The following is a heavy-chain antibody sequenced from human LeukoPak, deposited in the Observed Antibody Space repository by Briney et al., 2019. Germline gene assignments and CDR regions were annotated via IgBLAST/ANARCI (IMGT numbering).Heavy chain of an antibody. Sequence: GGSLRLSCAASGFTFSSYAMSWVRQAPGKGLEWVSGTSGSGGSTYYADSVKGRFTISRDNAKNSLYLQMNSLRAEDTAVYYCAELGITMIGGVWGKGTTVTISS. V-gene: IGHV3-23*01. CDR1: GFTFSSYA. CDR2: TSGSGGST. J-gene: IGHJ6*04. CDR3: AELGITMIGGV. D-gene: IGHD3-10*02.